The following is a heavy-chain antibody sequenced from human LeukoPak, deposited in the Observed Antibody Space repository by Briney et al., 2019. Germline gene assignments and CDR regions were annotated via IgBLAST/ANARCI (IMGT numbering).Heavy chain of an antibody. CDR1: GFTFSSYA. J-gene: IGHJ4*02. V-gene: IGHV3-23*01. CDR3: ARDLGVGAIRLILDY. D-gene: IGHD1-26*01. Sequence: PGGSLRLSCAASGFTFSSYAMSWVRQAPGKGLEWVSTISGSGSGGSTYYADSVKGRFTISRDDSKNTLYLQMNSLRAEDTAVYYCARDLGVGAIRLILDYWGQGTLVTVSS. CDR2: ISGSGSGGST.